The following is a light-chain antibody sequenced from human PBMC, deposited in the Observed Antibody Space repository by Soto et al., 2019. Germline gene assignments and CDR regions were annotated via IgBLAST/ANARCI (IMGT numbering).Light chain of an antibody. CDR2: EGS. Sequence: QSALTQPASVSGSPGQSITISCTGTSSDVGSYNLVSWYQQHPGQAPKLMIYEGSKRPSGVSNRFSGSQSGNTASLTISGLQAEDEADYYCCSYAGSRVFGGGTKVTVL. J-gene: IGLJ3*02. CDR3: CSYAGSRV. CDR1: SSDVGSYNL. V-gene: IGLV2-23*01.